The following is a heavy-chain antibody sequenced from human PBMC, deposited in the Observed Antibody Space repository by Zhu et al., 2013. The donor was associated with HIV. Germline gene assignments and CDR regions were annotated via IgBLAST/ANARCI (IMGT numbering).Heavy chain of an antibody. CDR1: GGSFSGYY. Sequence: QVQLQQWGAGLLKPSETLSLTCAVYGGSFSGYYWSWIRQPPGKGLEWIGEINHSGSTNYNPSLKSRVTISVDTSKNQFSLKLSSVTAADTAVYYCARGHDFWSGYYPDWYFDLWGLAPWSLSPQ. CDR2: INHSGST. CDR3: ARGHDFWSGYYPDWYFDL. J-gene: IGHJ2*01. V-gene: IGHV4-34*01. D-gene: IGHD3-3*01.